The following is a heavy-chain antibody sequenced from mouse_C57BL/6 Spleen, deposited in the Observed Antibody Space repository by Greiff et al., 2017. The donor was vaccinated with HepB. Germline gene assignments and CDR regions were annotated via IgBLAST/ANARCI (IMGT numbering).Heavy chain of an antibody. D-gene: IGHD1-1*01. CDR1: GYTFTDYE. Sequence: VQLQQSGAELVRPGASVTLSCKASGYTFTDYEMHWVKQTPVHGLEWIGAIDPETGGTAYNQKFKGKAILTADKSSSTAYMELRSLTSEDSAVYYCTRGQWVVAFDYWGQGTTLTVSS. CDR3: TRGQWVVAFDY. CDR2: IDPETGGT. V-gene: IGHV1-15*01. J-gene: IGHJ2*01.